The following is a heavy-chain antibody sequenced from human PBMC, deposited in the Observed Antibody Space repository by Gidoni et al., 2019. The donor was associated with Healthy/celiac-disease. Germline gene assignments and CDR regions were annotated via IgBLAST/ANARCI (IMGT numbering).Heavy chain of an antibody. CDR2: IYPGDSDT. V-gene: IGHV5-51*01. J-gene: IGHJ3*02. Sequence: EVQLVQSGAEVKKPGESLKISCKGSGYSFTSYWIGWVRQMPGKGLEWMGIIYPGDSDTRYSPSFQGQVTISADKSISTAYLQWSSLKASDTAMYYCAIYRGPYESSSWWGDAFDIWGQGTMVTVSS. CDR1: GYSFTSYW. CDR3: AIYRGPYESSSWWGDAFDI. D-gene: IGHD6-13*01.